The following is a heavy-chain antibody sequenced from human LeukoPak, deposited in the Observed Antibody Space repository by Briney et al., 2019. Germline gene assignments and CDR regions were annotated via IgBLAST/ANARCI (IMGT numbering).Heavy chain of an antibody. J-gene: IGHJ4*02. V-gene: IGHV1-2*04. D-gene: IGHD2-15*01. CDR3: ARGPPAGPPDY. CDR2: INPNSGGT. CDR1: GYTFTGYY. Sequence: ASVKVSCKASGYTFTGYYMHWVRQAPGQGLEWMGWINPNSGGTNYAQKFQGWVTMTRDTSISTAYMELSSLRSEDTAVYYCARGPPAGPPDYWGQGTLVTVSS.